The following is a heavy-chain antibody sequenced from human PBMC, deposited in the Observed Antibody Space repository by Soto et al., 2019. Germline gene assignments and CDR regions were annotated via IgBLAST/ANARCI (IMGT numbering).Heavy chain of an antibody. D-gene: IGHD3-10*01. J-gene: IGHJ5*02. V-gene: IGHV4-34*01. Sequence: PSETLSLTCAVYGGSFSGYYWSWIRQPPGRGLEWIGEINHSGSTNYNPSLKSRVTISVDTSKNQFSLKLSSVTAADTAVYYRARSMVRGVIITLVWFDPWGQGTLVTVSS. CDR3: ARSMVRGVIITLVWFDP. CDR2: INHSGST. CDR1: GGSFSGYY.